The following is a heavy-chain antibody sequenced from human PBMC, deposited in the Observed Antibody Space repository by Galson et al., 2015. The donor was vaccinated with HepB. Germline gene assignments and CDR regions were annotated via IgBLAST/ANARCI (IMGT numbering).Heavy chain of an antibody. CDR2: IFDNGRTT. CDR3: AKDREGNDGYLFLDY. V-gene: IGHV3-23*01. J-gene: IGHJ4*02. D-gene: IGHD5-24*01. Sequence: SLRLSCAASGFTFSSYTMSWVRQAPGKGLEWVSAIFDNGRTTYYADSVKGRFTISRDNSKNTLFLQMDSLRAEDTAVYYCAKDREGNDGYLFLDYWGQGILVTVSS. CDR1: GFTFSSYT.